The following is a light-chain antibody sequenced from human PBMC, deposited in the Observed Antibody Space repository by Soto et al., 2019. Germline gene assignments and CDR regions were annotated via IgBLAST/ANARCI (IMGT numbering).Light chain of an antibody. V-gene: IGKV3-15*01. CDR2: GAS. CDR1: QSVSIN. CDR3: QQYNTHWT. Sequence: EILMTQSPGTLSVSPGERATLYCRASQSVSINSAWYQQKPGHAPRPLIYGASTRATDIPAMLSGSGSGTEFTLTISSLKPDDFATYYCQQYNTHWTFGQGTKVDIK. J-gene: IGKJ1*01.